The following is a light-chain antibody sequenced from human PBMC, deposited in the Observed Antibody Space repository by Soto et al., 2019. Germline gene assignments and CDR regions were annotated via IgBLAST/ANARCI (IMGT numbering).Light chain of an antibody. J-gene: IGKJ1*01. CDR3: QQYNNWPKWT. CDR1: HSVGTN. Sequence: MTQSPDTLSVSPGDRVTLSCRASHSVGTNLAWYQQKPGQAPRLLIYGASARATDVTVRFSGSGSGTEFPLTISSLQSEDFAISYCQQYNNWPKWTFGPGTKVDIK. CDR2: GAS. V-gene: IGKV3-15*01.